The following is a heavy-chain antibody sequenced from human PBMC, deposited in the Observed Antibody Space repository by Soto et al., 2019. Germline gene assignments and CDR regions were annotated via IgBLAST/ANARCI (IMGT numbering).Heavy chain of an antibody. CDR3: ARGYRQSGYSSSWVFDY. J-gene: IGHJ4*02. D-gene: IGHD6-13*01. Sequence: QVQLRESGPGLVKPSQTLSLTCTVSGGSINSGGYSWNWIRQHPGEGLEWIGYMYYSGSTYYNPFLSSRVPISADTSENHSSLKRSSVTAADTAVYFCARGYRQSGYSSSWVFDYWGPGTLVNVSS. CDR1: GGSINSGGYS. V-gene: IGHV4-31*03. CDR2: MYYSGST.